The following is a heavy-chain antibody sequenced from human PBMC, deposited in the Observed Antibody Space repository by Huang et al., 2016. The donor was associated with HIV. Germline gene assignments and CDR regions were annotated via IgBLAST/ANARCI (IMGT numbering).Heavy chain of an antibody. CDR3: ARDSRWGIVATTLSYFDY. Sequence: QPQLVESGGGVVQRGGSLRLSCAASEFNFHVYGMHWLRQAPGKGREWVAFVRFDGSNEYYIDSVKGRFTISRDNSKKMLFLEMDNLRPEDTAVYFCARDSRWGIVATTLSYFDYWGQGTLVTVSS. D-gene: IGHD5-12*01. CDR2: VRFDGSNE. V-gene: IGHV3-30*02. CDR1: EFNFHVYG. J-gene: IGHJ4*02.